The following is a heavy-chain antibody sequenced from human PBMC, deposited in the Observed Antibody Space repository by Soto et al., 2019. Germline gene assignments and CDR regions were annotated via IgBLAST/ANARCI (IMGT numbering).Heavy chain of an antibody. J-gene: IGHJ4*02. CDR2: IYYSGST. V-gene: IGHV4-59*08. CDR3: ARLMGIEAAGDFDY. CDR1: GGSISSYY. D-gene: IGHD6-13*01. Sequence: PSETLSLTCTVAGGSISSYYWSWIRKPPGKGLEWIGYIYYSGSTNYNPSLKRRVTISVDTSKNQFSLKLSSVTAADTAVYYWARLMGIEAAGDFDYWGQGTLVTVSS.